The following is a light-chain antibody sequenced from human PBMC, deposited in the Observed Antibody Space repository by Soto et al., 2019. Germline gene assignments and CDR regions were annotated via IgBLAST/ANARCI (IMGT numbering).Light chain of an antibody. J-gene: IGLJ2*01. V-gene: IGLV2-14*03. CDR2: DVS. Sequence: QSALTQPASVSGSPGQSITISCTGTSSDVGGYNYVSWYQHHPGKAPKVMIYDVSNRPSGVSNRFSGSKSGNTASVTISGLQAEDEADYYCSSYTISSTLVFGGGTKLTVL. CDR3: SSYTISSTLV. CDR1: SSDVGGYNY.